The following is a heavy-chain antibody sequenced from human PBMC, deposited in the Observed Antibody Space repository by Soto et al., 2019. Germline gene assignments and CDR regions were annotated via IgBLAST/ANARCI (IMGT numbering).Heavy chain of an antibody. V-gene: IGHV4-61*08. J-gene: IGHJ4*02. Sequence: SETLSLTCAVSGGSISSGGYSWSWIRQPPGKGLEWIGYIYYSGSTNYNPSLKSRVTISVDTSKNQFSLKLSSVTAADTAVYYCARAAVDYYDSSGPSPFFDYWGQGTLVTVSS. CDR3: ARAAVDYYDSSGPSPFFDY. CDR1: GGSISSGGYS. CDR2: IYYSGST. D-gene: IGHD3-22*01.